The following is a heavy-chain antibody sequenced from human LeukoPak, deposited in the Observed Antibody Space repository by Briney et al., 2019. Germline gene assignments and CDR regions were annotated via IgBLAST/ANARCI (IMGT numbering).Heavy chain of an antibody. J-gene: IGHJ4*02. CDR2: IGTAGDT. CDR1: GFTFSSYD. CDR3: ARGSAAGPNFDY. Sequence: GGSLRLSCAASGFTFSSYDMHWVRQATGKGLEWVSAIGTAGDTYYPGSVKGRFTISRENAKNSLYLQMNSLRAGDTAVYYCARGSAAGPNFDYWGLGTLVTVSS. V-gene: IGHV3-13*01. D-gene: IGHD6-13*01.